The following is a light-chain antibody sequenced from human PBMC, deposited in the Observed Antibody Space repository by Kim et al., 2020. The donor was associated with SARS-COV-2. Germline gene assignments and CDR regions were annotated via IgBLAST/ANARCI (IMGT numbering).Light chain of an antibody. CDR2: EAS. J-gene: IGKJ5*01. V-gene: IGKV3-11*01. CDR1: QGVSNY. CDR3: QQRGS. Sequence: GTLSLSPGDRVTLSCRASQGVSNYLAWYQQKPGQAPRLLIYEASKRAAGIPARFSGSGSGTDFTLTISRLEPGDSAVYFCQQRGSFGQGTRLEIK.